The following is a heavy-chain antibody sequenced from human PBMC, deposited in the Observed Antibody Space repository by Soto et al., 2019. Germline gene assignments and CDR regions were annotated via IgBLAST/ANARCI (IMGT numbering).Heavy chain of an antibody. Sequence: GGSLRLSCAASGFTFSSYSMNWVRQAPGKGLEWVSSISSSSSYIYYEDSVKGRFTIFRENAKNSLYLQMNSMRAEETAVYYCVKVCISYSSTSCHYYYYYGMDVWGQGTTVTVSS. CDR2: ISSSSSYI. CDR3: VKVCISYSSTSCHYYYYYGMDV. J-gene: IGHJ6*02. CDR1: GFTFSSYS. V-gene: IGHV3-21*01. D-gene: IGHD2-2*01.